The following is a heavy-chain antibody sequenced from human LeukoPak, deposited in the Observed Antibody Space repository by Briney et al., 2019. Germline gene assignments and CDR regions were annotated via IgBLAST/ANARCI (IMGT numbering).Heavy chain of an antibody. Sequence: GGSLRLSCAASGFTFSSYWMSWVRHAPGKGLEWVAVISYDGSNKYYADSVKGRLTISRDNSKNTLYLKMNSLRGEDTAVYYCAKTILAYYYYGMDVWGQGTTVAVSS. CDR3: AKTILAYYYYGMDV. CDR1: GFTFSSYW. CDR2: ISYDGSNK. J-gene: IGHJ6*02. D-gene: IGHD2-21*01. V-gene: IGHV3-30*18.